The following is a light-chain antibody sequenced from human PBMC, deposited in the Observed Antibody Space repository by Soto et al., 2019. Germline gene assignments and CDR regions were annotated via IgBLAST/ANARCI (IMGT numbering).Light chain of an antibody. CDR3: AVWDDSLDGWV. Sequence: QSVLTQPPSASGTPGQRVTISCSGSSSNIGSHVVYWYQQLAGTAPKLLIYNNNQRPSGVPDRCSGSESGTSASLAISGLQSEEEADYYCAVWDDSLDGWVFGGGTKLTVL. CDR2: NNN. CDR1: SSNIGSHV. V-gene: IGLV1-44*01. J-gene: IGLJ3*02.